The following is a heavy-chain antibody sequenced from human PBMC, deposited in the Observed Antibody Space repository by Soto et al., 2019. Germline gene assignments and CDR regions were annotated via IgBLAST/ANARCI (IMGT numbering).Heavy chain of an antibody. CDR2: ISYDGSNK. CDR1: GFTFSSYA. J-gene: IGHJ5*02. V-gene: IGHV3-30-3*01. CDR3: AREDGAYYYGSGSYIRRKFNWFDP. Sequence: GGSLRLSCAASGFTFSSYAMHWVRQAPGKGLEWVAVISYDGSNKYYADSVKGRFTISRDNSKNTLYLQMNSLRAEETAVYYFAREDGAYYYGSGSYIRRKFNWFDPWGQGTLVTVSS. D-gene: IGHD3-10*01.